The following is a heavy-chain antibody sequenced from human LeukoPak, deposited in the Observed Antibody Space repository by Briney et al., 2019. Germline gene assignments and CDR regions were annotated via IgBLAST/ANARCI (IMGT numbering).Heavy chain of an antibody. CDR1: GGSISSYY. CDR2: IYTSGST. V-gene: IGHV4-4*07. D-gene: IGHD1-26*01. Sequence: SETLSLTCTVSGGSISSYYWSWIRQPAGKGLEWIGRIYTSGSTNYNPSLKSRITMSVDTSKNQFSLKLSSVTAADTAVYYCARALWSGSYGSFDYWGQGTLVTVSS. J-gene: IGHJ4*02. CDR3: ARALWSGSYGSFDY.